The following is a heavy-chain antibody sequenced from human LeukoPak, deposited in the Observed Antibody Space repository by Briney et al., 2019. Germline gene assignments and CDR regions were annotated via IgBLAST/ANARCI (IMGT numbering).Heavy chain of an antibody. J-gene: IGHJ4*02. V-gene: IGHV1-2*02. D-gene: IGHD2-15*01. CDR1: GYTFTSYY. CDR2: INPNSGGT. CDR3: ASEAILGYCSGGSCPFDY. Sequence: ASVKVSCKASGYTFTSYYMHWVRQAPGQGLEWMGWINPNSGGTNYAQKFQGRVTMTRDASISTAYMELSRLRSDDTAVYYCASEAILGYCSGGSCPFDYWGQGSLVTVSS.